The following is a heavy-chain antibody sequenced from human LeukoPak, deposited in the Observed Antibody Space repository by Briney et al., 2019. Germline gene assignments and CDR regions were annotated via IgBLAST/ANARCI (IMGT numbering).Heavy chain of an antibody. CDR1: GFTFSDYY. D-gene: IGHD3-3*01. CDR3: ARVLREWLLFGWFDP. J-gene: IGHJ5*02. V-gene: IGHV3-11*01. Sequence: GGSLRLSCAASGFTFSDYYMSWIRQAPGRGLEWVSYISSSGSTVYYADSLKGRFTISRDNAKNSLYLQMNSLRAEDTAVYYCARVLREWLLFGWFDPWGQGTLVTVSS. CDR2: ISSSGSTV.